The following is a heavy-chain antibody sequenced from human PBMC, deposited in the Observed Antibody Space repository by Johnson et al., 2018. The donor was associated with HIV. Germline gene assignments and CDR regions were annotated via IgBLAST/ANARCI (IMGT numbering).Heavy chain of an antibody. CDR2: ISYDGSDK. CDR1: GFTFSSYA. D-gene: IGHD1-26*01. V-gene: IGHV3-30*04. Sequence: MQLVESGGGVVQPGMSLRLSCAASGFTFSSYAMHWVRQAPAKGLEWVAVISYDGSDKYYADSVKGRFTISRDSSKNTLYLQMNSLRVDDTAVYYCARASGFDMWGQGTMVTVSS. CDR3: ARASGFDM. J-gene: IGHJ3*02.